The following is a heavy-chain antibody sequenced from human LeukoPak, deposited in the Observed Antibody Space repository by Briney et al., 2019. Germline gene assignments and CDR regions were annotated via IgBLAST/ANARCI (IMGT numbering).Heavy chain of an antibody. V-gene: IGHV3-21*01. Sequence: GGSLRLSCAASGFNLSSDSMNWVRQAPGKGLEWVSSISFSSSYIYYADSVKGRFTISRDNAKNTVYLEMSSLRAEDSAVYYCARDPHYGAGFYHYYYMDVWGEGTTVTVSS. CDR2: ISFSSSYI. CDR3: ARDPHYGAGFYHYYYMDV. J-gene: IGHJ6*03. CDR1: GFNLSSDS. D-gene: IGHD3-10*01.